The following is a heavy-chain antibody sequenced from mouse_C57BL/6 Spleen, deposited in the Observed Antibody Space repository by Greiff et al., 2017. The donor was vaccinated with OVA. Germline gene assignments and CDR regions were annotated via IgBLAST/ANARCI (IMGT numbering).Heavy chain of an antibody. Sequence: VQLKQSGPELVKPGASVKIPCKASGYTFTDYNMDWVKQSHGKSLEWIGDINPNNGGTIYNQKFKGKATLTVDKSSSTAYMELRSLTSEDTAVYYCARGDYYGSSYTFAYWGQGTLVTVSA. V-gene: IGHV1-18*01. D-gene: IGHD1-1*01. CDR1: GYTFTDYN. CDR3: ARGDYYGSSYTFAY. J-gene: IGHJ3*01. CDR2: INPNNGGT.